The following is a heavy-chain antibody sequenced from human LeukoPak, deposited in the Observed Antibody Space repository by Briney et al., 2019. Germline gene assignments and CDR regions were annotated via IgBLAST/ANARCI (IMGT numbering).Heavy chain of an antibody. CDR3: AKTRPLDSSSWSHGDY. CDR2: INSDGSST. Sequence: AGGSLRLSCAASGFTFSSYWMYWVRQAPGKGLVWVSRINSDGSSTDYADSVKGRFTISRDNAKNTLYLQMNSLRAEDTAVYYCAKTRPLDSSSWSHGDYWGQGTLVTVSS. V-gene: IGHV3-74*01. CDR1: GFTFSSYW. J-gene: IGHJ4*02. D-gene: IGHD6-13*01.